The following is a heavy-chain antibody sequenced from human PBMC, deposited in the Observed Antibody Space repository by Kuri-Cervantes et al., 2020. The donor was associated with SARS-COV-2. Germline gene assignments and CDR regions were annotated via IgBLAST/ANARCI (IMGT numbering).Heavy chain of an antibody. J-gene: IGHJ4*02. Sequence: GSLRLSCTVSDDSISTNYYWGWIRQPPGKGLEWIGITHHSGNTHYNSSLMSRVTMSVDTFKNQFSLNLRSLTAADTAIYYCARYGPPRYYFDYWGQGTLVTVSS. CDR1: DDSISTNYY. V-gene: IGHV4-38-2*02. D-gene: IGHD4-17*01. CDR3: ARYGPPRYYFDY. CDR2: THHSGNT.